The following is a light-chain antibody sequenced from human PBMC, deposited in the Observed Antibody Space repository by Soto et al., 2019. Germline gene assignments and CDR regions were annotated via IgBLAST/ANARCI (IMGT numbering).Light chain of an antibody. Sequence: DIQMTQSPSTLSASVGDRVTITCRASQSISGWLAWYQQKPGKAPKLLIHKASSLQSGVPSRFRGSGSGTTFTLTISSLQPDDFATYFCLQYDSFSPWTFGQGTQVDIK. V-gene: IGKV1-5*03. CDR3: LQYDSFSPWT. CDR2: KAS. J-gene: IGKJ1*01. CDR1: QSISGW.